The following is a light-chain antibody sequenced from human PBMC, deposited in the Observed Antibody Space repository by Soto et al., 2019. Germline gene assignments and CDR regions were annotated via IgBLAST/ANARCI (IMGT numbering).Light chain of an antibody. CDR2: KAS. CDR1: QGISSW. CDR3: QQYHDIWT. V-gene: IGKV1-5*03. J-gene: IGKJ1*01. Sequence: DIQMTQSPSPLSASVGDRVTITGRASQGISSWLAWYQQKPGQAPKFLIYKASTLQSGVPSRFSGSGSRKDFTLAISSLQPDASATYYCQQYHDIWTFGQGTKVEIK.